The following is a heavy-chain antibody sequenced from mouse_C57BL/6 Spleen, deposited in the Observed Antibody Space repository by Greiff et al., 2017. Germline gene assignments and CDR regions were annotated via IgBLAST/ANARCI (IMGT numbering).Heavy chain of an antibody. CDR3: ARGKYGSSWYFDV. J-gene: IGHJ1*03. D-gene: IGHD1-1*01. V-gene: IGHV1-82*01. CDR1: GYAFSSSW. Sequence: VQRVESGPELVKPGASVKISCKASGYAFSSSWMNWVKQRPGKGLEWIGRIYPGDGDTNYNGKFKGKATLTADKSSSTAYMQLSSLTSEDSAVYFCARGKYGSSWYFDVWGTGTTVTVSS. CDR2: IYPGDGDT.